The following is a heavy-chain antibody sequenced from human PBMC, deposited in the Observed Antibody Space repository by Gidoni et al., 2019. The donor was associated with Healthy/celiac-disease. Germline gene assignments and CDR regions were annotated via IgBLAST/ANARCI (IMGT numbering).Heavy chain of an antibody. D-gene: IGHD6-13*01. Sequence: EVQLLESGGGLVQPGGSRRLSCAASGFTFSSYAMSWVRQVPGKGLEWGSSISGSVGSTYYADSVKGRFTISRDNSKNTLYLQMNSLRSEDTAVYYCATQGYSSSWQIFDYWGQGTLVTVSS. CDR1: GFTFSSYA. V-gene: IGHV3-23*01. J-gene: IGHJ4*02. CDR3: ATQGYSSSWQIFDY. CDR2: ISGSVGST.